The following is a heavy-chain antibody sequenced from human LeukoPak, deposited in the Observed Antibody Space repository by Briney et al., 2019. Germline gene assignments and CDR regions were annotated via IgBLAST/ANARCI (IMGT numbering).Heavy chain of an antibody. D-gene: IGHD1/OR15-1a*01. V-gene: IGHV4-34*01. CDR3: ARGPGTVGLSP. Sequence: SETLSLPYNVSGGSFTNYYWSWIRQTPAKGLEWIGQINHSGDTSYNPSLRSRVTLSVDRSKNQFSLKVTSVTAADTGVYYCARGPGTVGLSPWGQGTLVTVSS. J-gene: IGHJ5*02. CDR2: INHSGDT. CDR1: GGSFTNYY.